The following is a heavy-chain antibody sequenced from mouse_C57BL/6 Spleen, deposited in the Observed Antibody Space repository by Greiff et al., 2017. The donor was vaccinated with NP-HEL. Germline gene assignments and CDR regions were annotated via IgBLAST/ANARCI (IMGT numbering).Heavy chain of an antibody. D-gene: IGHD1-1*01. J-gene: IGHJ4*01. CDR1: GFTFSDYY. CDR3: ARGNYYGSSYDYAMDY. Sequence: EVQVVESEGGLVQPGSSMKLSCTASGFTFSDYYMAWVRQVPEKGLEWVANINYDGSSTYYLDSLKSRFIISRDNAKNILYLQMSSLKSEDTATYYCARGNYYGSSYDYAMDYWGQGTSVTVSS. V-gene: IGHV5-16*01. CDR2: INYDGSST.